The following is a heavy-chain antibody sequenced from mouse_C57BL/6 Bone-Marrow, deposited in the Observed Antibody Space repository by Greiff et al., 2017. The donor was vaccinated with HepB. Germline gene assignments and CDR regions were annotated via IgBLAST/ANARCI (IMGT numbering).Heavy chain of an antibody. CDR3: ASPSIYYYGSSYGFDV. D-gene: IGHD1-1*01. CDR1: GYTFTGYW. Sequence: QVQLQQSGAELMKPGASVKLSCKATGYTFTGYWIEWVKQRPGHGLEWIGEILPGSVSTNYNEKFKGKATFTADTSSNTAYMQLSSLTTEDSAIYYCASPSIYYYGSSYGFDVWGTGTTVTVSS. CDR2: ILPGSVST. J-gene: IGHJ1*03. V-gene: IGHV1-9*01.